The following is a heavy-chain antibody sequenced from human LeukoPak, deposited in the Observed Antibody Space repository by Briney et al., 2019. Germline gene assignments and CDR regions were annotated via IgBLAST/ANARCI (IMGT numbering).Heavy chain of an antibody. CDR3: ARDRSVGATPLGY. CDR2: IKEDRSEI. V-gene: IGHV3-7*05. D-gene: IGHD1-26*01. Sequence: PGGSLRLSCAASGFTFSSYWMAWVRQARGEGLERVAIIKEDRSEIYYVDSVKGRFTISRDNAKNSLYLQMNSLRAEDTAVYYCARDRSVGATPLGYWGQGTLVTVSS. CDR1: GFTFSSYW. J-gene: IGHJ4*02.